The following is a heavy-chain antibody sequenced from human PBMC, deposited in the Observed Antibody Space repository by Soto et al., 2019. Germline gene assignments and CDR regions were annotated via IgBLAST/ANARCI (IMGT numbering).Heavy chain of an antibody. CDR2: IRYDGSDE. CDR3: ARDGVGATTFFGFLDY. D-gene: IGHD1-26*01. J-gene: IGHJ4*02. V-gene: IGHV3-33*08. CDR1: ASIFKGHG. Sequence: QVQLVECGGGVVQPGGSLRLSCAASASIFKGHGMHWVRQAPGKGLEWVAIIRYDGSDEHYGDSVKGRFTISRDNSKNMLYLQMNSLRAEDTAVYYCARDGVGATTFFGFLDYWGQGTLVTVSS.